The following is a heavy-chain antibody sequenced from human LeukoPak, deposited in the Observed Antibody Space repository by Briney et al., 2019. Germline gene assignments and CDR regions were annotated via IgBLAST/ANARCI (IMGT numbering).Heavy chain of an antibody. D-gene: IGHD3-10*01. CDR1: RFDFSDYS. Sequence: PGGSLRLSCGASRFDFSDYSMNWVRQTTGKGLEWVSSISSSSNDIYYADSLKGRFTISRDNAKSSVYLQMNSLGADDTAVYYCARGGQRFGELLVDYWGQGYLVTVSS. CDR3: ARGGQRFGELLVDY. CDR2: ISSSSNDI. V-gene: IGHV3-21*01. J-gene: IGHJ4*02.